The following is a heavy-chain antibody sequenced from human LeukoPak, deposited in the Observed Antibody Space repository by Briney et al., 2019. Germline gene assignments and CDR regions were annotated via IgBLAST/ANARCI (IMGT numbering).Heavy chain of an antibody. CDR2: IYSGGST. CDR1: GFTVSSSY. D-gene: IGHD1-14*01. CDR3: ARGLPEAGSLTTYYFDY. Sequence: PGGSLRLSCAASGFTVSSSYMSWVRQAPGKGLEWVSVIYSGGSTYYADSVKGRFTISRDNSKNTLYLQMNSLRAEDTAVYYCARGLPEAGSLTTYYFDYWGQGTLVTVSS. V-gene: IGHV3-66*01. J-gene: IGHJ4*02.